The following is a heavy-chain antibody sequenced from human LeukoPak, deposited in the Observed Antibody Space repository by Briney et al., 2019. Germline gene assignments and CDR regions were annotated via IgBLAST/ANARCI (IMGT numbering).Heavy chain of an antibody. CDR1: GVSFSGYY. J-gene: IGHJ6*03. D-gene: IGHD3-10*01. V-gene: IGHV4-34*01. CDR3: ARPMVRGLDYYYYYYMDV. Sequence: SETLSLTCAVYGVSFSGYYWSWIRQPPGKGLEWIGEINHSGSTNYNPALKSRVTISVDTSKNQFSLKLSSVTAADTAVYYCARPMVRGLDYYYYYYMDVWGKGTTVAISS. CDR2: INHSGST.